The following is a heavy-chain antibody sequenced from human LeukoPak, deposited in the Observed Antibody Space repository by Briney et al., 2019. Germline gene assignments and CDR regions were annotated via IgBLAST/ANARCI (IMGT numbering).Heavy chain of an antibody. J-gene: IGHJ3*02. D-gene: IGHD2-2*03. CDR2: ISHDGSNK. V-gene: IGHV3-30-3*01. CDR1: GFTFSSYA. CDR3: AREWIDVGAAFDI. Sequence: GGSLRLSCAASGFTFSSYAMHWVRQAPGKGLEWVAVISHDGSNKYYADSVKGRFTISRDNSKNTLYLQMNSLRAEDTAVYYCAREWIDVGAAFDIWGQGTMVTVSS.